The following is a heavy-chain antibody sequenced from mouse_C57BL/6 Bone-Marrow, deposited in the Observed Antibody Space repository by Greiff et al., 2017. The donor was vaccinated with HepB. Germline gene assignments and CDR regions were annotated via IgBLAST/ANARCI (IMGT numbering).Heavy chain of an antibody. Sequence: EVQLQESGGGLVQPGGSMKLSCVASGFTFSNYWMNWVRQSPEKGLEWVAQIRLKSDNYATHYAESVKGRFTITRDDSKSSVYLQMNNLRAEDTGIYYCLIYYGYDGFAYWGQGTLVTVSA. CDR2: IRLKSDNYAT. CDR3: LIYYGYDGFAY. CDR1: GFTFSNYW. V-gene: IGHV6-3*01. J-gene: IGHJ3*01. D-gene: IGHD2-2*01.